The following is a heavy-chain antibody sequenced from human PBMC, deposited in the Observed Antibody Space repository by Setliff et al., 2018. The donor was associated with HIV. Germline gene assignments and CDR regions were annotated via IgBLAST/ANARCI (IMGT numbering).Heavy chain of an antibody. Sequence: ASVKVSCKASGYTVTSYDISWVRQATGQGLEWMGWMNPNSGNTGYAQKFQGRVTMTRNTSISTAYMELSSLRSEDTAVYYCAIALPYDSSGYYFVGWFDPWGQGTLVTVSS. V-gene: IGHV1-8*02. D-gene: IGHD3-22*01. J-gene: IGHJ5*02. CDR3: AIALPYDSSGYYFVGWFDP. CDR1: GYTVTSYD. CDR2: MNPNSGNT.